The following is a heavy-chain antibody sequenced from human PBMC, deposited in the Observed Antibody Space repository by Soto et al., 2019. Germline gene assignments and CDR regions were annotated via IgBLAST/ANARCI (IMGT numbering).Heavy chain of an antibody. CDR2: ISGSXGST. D-gene: IGHD1-26*01. CDR1: GFTFSSYA. Sequence: GGSLRLSCAASGFTFSSYAXGWVRQAPGKGLVWVSAISGSXGSTXYAXSVKGRFTISRDNSKTTLYLQMNSLRAEDTXVXYCANGKXXXXGPDYWGQGTLVTVSX. J-gene: IGHJ4*02. V-gene: IGHV3-23*01. CDR3: ANGKXXXXGPDY.